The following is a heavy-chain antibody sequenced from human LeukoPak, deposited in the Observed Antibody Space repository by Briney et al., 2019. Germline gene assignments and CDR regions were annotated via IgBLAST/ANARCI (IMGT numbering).Heavy chain of an antibody. V-gene: IGHV1-18*01. J-gene: IGHJ5*02. Sequence: ASVKDSCKASGYTFTSYGISWVRQAPGQGLEWVGWISAYNGNTNYAQTLQGRVTMTTDTSTSTAYMELRRLRSDDTAVYYWARDRGSNSSAFDPWGQGTLVTVSS. CDR3: ARDRGSNSSAFDP. D-gene: IGHD2-2*01. CDR1: GYTFTSYG. CDR2: ISAYNGNT.